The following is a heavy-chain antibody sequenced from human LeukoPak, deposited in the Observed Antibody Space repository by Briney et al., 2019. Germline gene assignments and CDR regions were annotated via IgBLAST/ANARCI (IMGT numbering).Heavy chain of an antibody. CDR2: ISSSSSYI. CDR1: GSTFSSYS. D-gene: IGHD1-26*01. J-gene: IGHJ4*02. Sequence: GGSLRLSCAASGSTFSSYSMTWVRQAPGKGLEWVSSISSSSSYIYYADSVKGRFTISRDNAKNSLYLQMNSLRAEDTAVYYCARGAGSRLGATLTYYFDYWGQGTLVTVSS. CDR3: ARGAGSRLGATLTYYFDY. V-gene: IGHV3-21*01.